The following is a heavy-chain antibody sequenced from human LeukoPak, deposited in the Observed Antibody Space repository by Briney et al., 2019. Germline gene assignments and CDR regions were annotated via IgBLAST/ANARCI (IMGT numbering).Heavy chain of an antibody. D-gene: IGHD3-10*01. CDR1: GGSISSGDYY. CDR2: IYYSGST. CDR3: ARGRGVRPEEYYFDY. Sequence: SQTLSLTCTVSGGSISSGDYYWSWIRQPPGKGLEWIGYIYYSGSTYYNPSLESRVTISVDTSKNQFSLKLSSVTAADTAVYYCARGRGVRPEEYYFDYWGQGTLVTVSS. V-gene: IGHV4-30-4*08. J-gene: IGHJ4*02.